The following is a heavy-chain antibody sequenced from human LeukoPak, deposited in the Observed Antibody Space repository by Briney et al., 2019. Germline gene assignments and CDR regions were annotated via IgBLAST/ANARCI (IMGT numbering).Heavy chain of an antibody. V-gene: IGHV3-30*02. J-gene: IGHJ4*02. CDR1: GFTFSSYA. Sequence: PGGSLRLSCAASGFTFSSYAMHWVRQAPGKGLEWVAFIRYDGSNKYYADSVKGRLTISRDNSKNTLYLQMNSLRAEDTAVYYCAKDRGKLLWFGDLFDYWGQGTLVTVSS. D-gene: IGHD3-10*01. CDR3: AKDRGKLLWFGDLFDY. CDR2: IRYDGSNK.